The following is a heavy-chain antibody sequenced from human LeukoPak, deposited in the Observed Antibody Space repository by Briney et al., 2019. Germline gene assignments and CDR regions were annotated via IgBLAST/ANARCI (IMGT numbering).Heavy chain of an antibody. D-gene: IGHD6-19*01. CDR1: GFTFDDYA. CDR2: ISWNSGSI. Sequence: GRSLRLSCAASGFTFDDYAMHWVRQAPGKGLEWVSGISWNSGSIGYADSVKGRFTISRDNAKNSLYLQMNSLRAEDTALYYCAKEAYSSGWLNWFDPWGQGTLVTVSS. V-gene: IGHV3-9*01. CDR3: AKEAYSSGWLNWFDP. J-gene: IGHJ5*02.